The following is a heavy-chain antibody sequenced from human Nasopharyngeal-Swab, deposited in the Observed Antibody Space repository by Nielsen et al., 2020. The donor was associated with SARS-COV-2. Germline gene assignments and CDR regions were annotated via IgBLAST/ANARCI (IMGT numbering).Heavy chain of an antibody. D-gene: IGHD3-16*02. CDR2: IYFNGNT. Sequence: SETLSLTCTVSGGSMDSGGRFWSWIRQHPGKGLEWIGYIYFNGNTYYNPSLKSRVTISVDTSKNQFSLKLSSVTAADTAVYYCARHANYDYVWGSYRPHDAFDIWGQGTMVTVSS. J-gene: IGHJ3*02. CDR3: ARHANYDYVWGSYRPHDAFDI. V-gene: IGHV4-31*03. CDR1: GGSMDSGGRF.